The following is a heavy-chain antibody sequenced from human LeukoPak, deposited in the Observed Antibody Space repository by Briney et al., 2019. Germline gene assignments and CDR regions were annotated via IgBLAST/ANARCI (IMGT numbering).Heavy chain of an antibody. Sequence: SETLSLTCTVSGGSISSSSYYWGWIRQPPGKGLEWIGSIYYSGSTYYNPSLKSRVTISVDTSKNQFSLKLSSVTAADTAVYYCARTRGITMVRGVTIYFDYWGQGTLVTVSS. V-gene: IGHV4-39*07. J-gene: IGHJ4*02. CDR2: IYYSGST. CDR1: GGSISSSSYY. CDR3: ARTRGITMVRGVTIYFDY. D-gene: IGHD3-10*01.